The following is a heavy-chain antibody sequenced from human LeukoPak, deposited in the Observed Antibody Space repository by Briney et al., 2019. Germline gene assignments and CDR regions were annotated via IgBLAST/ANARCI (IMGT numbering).Heavy chain of an antibody. D-gene: IGHD3-22*01. V-gene: IGHV1-69*05. Sequence: APVKVSCKASGGTFSSYAISWVRQAPGQGLEWMGRIIPIFGTANYAQKFQGRVTITTDESTSTAYMELSSLRSEDTAVYYCAREPTTMIVVVEYFQHWGQGTLVTVSS. CDR2: IIPIFGTA. CDR3: AREPTTMIVVVEYFQH. J-gene: IGHJ1*01. CDR1: GGTFSSYA.